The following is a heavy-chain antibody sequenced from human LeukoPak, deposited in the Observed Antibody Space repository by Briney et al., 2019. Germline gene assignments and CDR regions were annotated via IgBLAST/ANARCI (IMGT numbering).Heavy chain of an antibody. D-gene: IGHD1-20*01. Sequence: GGSLRLSCAASGFTFSNAWMNWVRQAPGKGLEWVGRIKSKTDGGTTDYAAPVKGRFTISRDDSKNTLYLQMSSLKTEDTAVYYCTRTATYNWNPEGAFDIWGQGTMVTASS. V-gene: IGHV3-15*01. CDR3: TRTATYNWNPEGAFDI. CDR2: IKSKTDGGTT. CDR1: GFTFSNAW. J-gene: IGHJ3*02.